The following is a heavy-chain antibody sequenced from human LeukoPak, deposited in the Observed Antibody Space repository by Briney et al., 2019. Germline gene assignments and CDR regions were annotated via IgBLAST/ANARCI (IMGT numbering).Heavy chain of an antibody. CDR1: GYSFTSYW. V-gene: IGHV5-51*01. J-gene: IGHJ4*02. CDR2: IYPGDSDT. Sequence: GESLKISCKGSGYSFTSYWIGWVRQMPGKGLEWMGIIYPGDSDTRYSPSFQGQVTISADKSISTAYLQWSSLKASDTAMYYCARQRGIYGSGSYYSDYWGQGTLVTVSS. CDR3: ARQRGIYGSGSYYSDY. D-gene: IGHD3-10*01.